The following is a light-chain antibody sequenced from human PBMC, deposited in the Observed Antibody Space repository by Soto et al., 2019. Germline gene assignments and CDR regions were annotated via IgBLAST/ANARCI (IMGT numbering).Light chain of an antibody. J-gene: IGKJ4*01. Sequence: DIELTQTPSFVSSSLGDRVTITCRASQGISSWLAWYKQKPGKAPKLLIYAATILQSGVPSRVRGSESGTDFSLTISSLQPEDFATYFCQQSSDFPLTFGGGTKVDIK. CDR3: QQSSDFPLT. V-gene: IGKV1D-12*01. CDR1: QGISSW. CDR2: AAT.